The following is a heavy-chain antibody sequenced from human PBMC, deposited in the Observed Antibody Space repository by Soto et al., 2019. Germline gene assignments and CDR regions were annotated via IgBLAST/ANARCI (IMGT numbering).Heavy chain of an antibody. V-gene: IGHV3-23*01. CDR3: ASLERESSTSHPHFDY. D-gene: IGHD2-2*01. CDR1: GFTFSSYA. Sequence: EVQLLESGGGLVQPGGSLRLSCAASGFTFSSYAMSWVRQAPGKGLEWVSAISGSGGSTYYADSVKGRFTISRDNSKNTLYLQMYSLRAEDTAVYYCASLERESSTSHPHFDYWGQGTLVTVSS. CDR2: ISGSGGST. J-gene: IGHJ4*02.